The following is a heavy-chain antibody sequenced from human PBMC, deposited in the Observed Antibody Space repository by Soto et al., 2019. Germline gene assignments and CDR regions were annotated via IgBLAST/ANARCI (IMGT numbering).Heavy chain of an antibody. J-gene: IGHJ5*02. D-gene: IGHD2-15*01. Sequence: GGSLRLSCAASGFTFSSYWMHWVRQAPGKGLEWVAVISYDGSNKYYADSVKGRFTISRDNSKNTLYLQMNSLRAEDTAVYYCAKDRLFPICSGGSCYSSNWFDPWGQGTLVTVSS. CDR1: GFTFSSYW. V-gene: IGHV3-30*18. CDR3: AKDRLFPICSGGSCYSSNWFDP. CDR2: ISYDGSNK.